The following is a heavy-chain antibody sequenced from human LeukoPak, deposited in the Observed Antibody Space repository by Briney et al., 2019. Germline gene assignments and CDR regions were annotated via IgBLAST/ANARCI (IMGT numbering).Heavy chain of an antibody. CDR3: ARGDDSSSCSFDY. Sequence: GGSLRLSCAASGFTFSSYGMHWVRQAPGKGLEWVAVIWYDGSNKYYADSVKGRFTISRDNSKNTLYLQMNSLRAEDTAVYYCARGDDSSSCSFDYWGQGTLVTVSS. D-gene: IGHD6-13*01. CDR1: GFTFSSYG. V-gene: IGHV3-33*01. J-gene: IGHJ4*02. CDR2: IWYDGSNK.